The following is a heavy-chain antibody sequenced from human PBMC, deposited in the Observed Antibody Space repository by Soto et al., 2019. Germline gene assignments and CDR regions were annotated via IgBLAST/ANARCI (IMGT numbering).Heavy chain of an antibody. V-gene: IGHV1-58*01. Sequence: QMQLVQSGPEVKKPGTSVKVSCKASGFTFTSSSVQWVRQARGQGLEWIGWTVVGSGDTKYAPKFQERVTFDRDISTPTAYMEVSSLTSDDTAVYYCAADRGYLWGQGTLVTVSS. CDR3: AADRGYL. D-gene: IGHD3-10*01. CDR1: GFTFTSSS. J-gene: IGHJ5*02. CDR2: TVVGSGDT.